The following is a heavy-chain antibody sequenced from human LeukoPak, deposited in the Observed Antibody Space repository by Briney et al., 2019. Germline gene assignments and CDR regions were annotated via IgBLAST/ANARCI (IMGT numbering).Heavy chain of an antibody. CDR3: ARDVTGSASDY. V-gene: IGHV4-34*01. Sequence: SETLSLTCAVYGGSFSAHSWSWIRQSPGKGLEWIGEVNHSGSTNYNPSLKSRVTISVDTSKNQFSLRLSSTTAADTAVYYCARDVTGSASDYWGQGTLVTVSS. CDR2: VNHSGST. D-gene: IGHD1-1*01. J-gene: IGHJ4*02. CDR1: GGSFSAHS.